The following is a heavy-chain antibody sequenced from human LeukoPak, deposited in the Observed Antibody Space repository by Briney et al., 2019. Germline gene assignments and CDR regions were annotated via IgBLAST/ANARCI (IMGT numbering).Heavy chain of an antibody. J-gene: IGHJ6*02. CDR1: GGSISGYY. CDR2: IYSSGTT. D-gene: IGHD2-2*01. Sequence: SETLSLTCTVSGGSISGYYWSWIRQPPGKGLEWIGYIYSSGTTNYNPSLKSRVTISGDTSKNQFPLRLSSVTAADTAVYYCARVVPAARFGMDVWGQGTTVTVSS. CDR3: ARVVPAARFGMDV. V-gene: IGHV4-59*01.